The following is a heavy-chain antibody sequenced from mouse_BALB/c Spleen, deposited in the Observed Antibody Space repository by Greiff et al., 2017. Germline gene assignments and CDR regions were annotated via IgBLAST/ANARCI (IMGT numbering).Heavy chain of an antibody. V-gene: IGHV3-2*02. CDR3: ARFDDYDEGAWFAY. CDR2: ISYSGST. CDR1: GYSITSDYA. D-gene: IGHD2-4*01. J-gene: IGHJ3*01. Sequence: EVQGVESGPGLVKPSQSLSLTCTVTGYSITSDYAWNWIRQFPGNKLEWMGYISYSGSTSYNPSLKSRISITRDTSKNQFFLQLNSVTTEDTATYYCARFDDYDEGAWFAYWGQGTLVTVSA.